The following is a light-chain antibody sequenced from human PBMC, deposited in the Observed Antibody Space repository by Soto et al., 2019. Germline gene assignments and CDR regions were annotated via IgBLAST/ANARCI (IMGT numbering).Light chain of an antibody. V-gene: IGKV3D-15*01. CDR3: QQYNNWPPIT. CDR1: QTGSNSY. Sequence: IVLTQSPCTLSLSPGERATLSCRASQTGSNSYLAWYQHKSGQAPRLLIYGVYTRASGIPDRFSGSGSGTEFALTIISLQSEDFAVYYCQQYNNWPPITFGQGTRLEIK. J-gene: IGKJ5*01. CDR2: GVY.